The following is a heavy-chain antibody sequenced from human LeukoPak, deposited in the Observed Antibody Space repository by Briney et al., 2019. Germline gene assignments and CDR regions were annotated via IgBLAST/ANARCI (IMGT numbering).Heavy chain of an antibody. CDR3: TSPTDSPNYDFEY. D-gene: IGHD1-7*01. J-gene: IGHJ4*02. CDR1: GLTFGSYD. V-gene: IGHV3-30*02. Sequence: PGGSLRLSCAASGLTFGSYDMHWVRQAPGKGLEWVAFIQYEGIDKTYADSVKGRFTVSRDNSKNRLYLQMSSLRPEDTALYYCTSPTDSPNYDFEYWGQGTLVTVSS. CDR2: IQYEGIDK.